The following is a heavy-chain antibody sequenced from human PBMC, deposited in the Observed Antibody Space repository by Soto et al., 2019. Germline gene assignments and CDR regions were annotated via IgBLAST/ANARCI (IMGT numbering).Heavy chain of an antibody. CDR3: AREPPRLVGATYDAFDI. D-gene: IGHD1-26*01. Sequence: GSLRLSCAASGFTFSSYSMNWVRQAPGKGLEWVSSISSSSGYIYYADSVKGRFTISRDNAKNSLYLQMNSLRAEDTAVYYCAREPPRLVGATYDAFDIWGQGTMVTVSS. J-gene: IGHJ3*02. V-gene: IGHV3-21*01. CDR2: ISSSSGYI. CDR1: GFTFSSYS.